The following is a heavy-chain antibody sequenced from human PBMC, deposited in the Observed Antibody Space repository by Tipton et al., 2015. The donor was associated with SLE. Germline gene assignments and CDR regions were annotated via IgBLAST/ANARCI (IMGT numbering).Heavy chain of an antibody. Sequence: TLSLTCSISGGSVSTSFWSWIRQPPGKGLEWIGSIFDSGKTSINPSLKSRVTISVDTSKNQFSLNLNSVTAADTAVYYCATGGYPDAFDMWGQGTMVTVSS. CDR3: ATGGYPDAFDM. J-gene: IGHJ3*02. D-gene: IGHD2-15*01. CDR1: GGSVSTSF. V-gene: IGHV4-4*08. CDR2: IFDSGKT.